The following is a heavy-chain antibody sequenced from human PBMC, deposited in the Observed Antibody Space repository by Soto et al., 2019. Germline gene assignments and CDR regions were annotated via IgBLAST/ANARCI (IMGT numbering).Heavy chain of an antibody. CDR2: IFHSVNN. CDR3: ANRPFFEWAPYYGLDV. J-gene: IGHJ6*02. D-gene: IGHD3-3*02. CDR1: GGSITGSDW. V-gene: IGHV4-4*02. Sequence: SETLSLTCVVSGGSITGSDWCTWFRQSPEKGLEWMGEIFHSVNNNYSPSLKSRVTISLDKSANQFSLKVNSVTAADTAIYYCANRPFFEWAPYYGLDVWGPGTTVTVSS.